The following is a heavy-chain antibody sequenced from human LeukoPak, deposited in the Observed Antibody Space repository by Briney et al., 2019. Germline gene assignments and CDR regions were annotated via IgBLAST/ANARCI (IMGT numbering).Heavy chain of an antibody. J-gene: IGHJ6*03. CDR2: ISAYNGNT. D-gene: IGHD3-9*01. Sequence: GAAVKVSCKASGYTFTSYGISWGRQAPGQGLEWMGWISAYNGNTNYAQKLQGRVTMTTDTSTSTAYMELSSLRSEDTAVYYCARGLRYFDWHYYYYMDVWGKGTTVTVSS. CDR1: GYTFTSYG. CDR3: ARGLRYFDWHYYYYMDV. V-gene: IGHV1-18*01.